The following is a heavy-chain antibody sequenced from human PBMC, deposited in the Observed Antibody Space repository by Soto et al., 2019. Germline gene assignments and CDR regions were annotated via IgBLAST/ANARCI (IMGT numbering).Heavy chain of an antibody. D-gene: IGHD2-15*01. CDR3: AREVAAVGAIDY. CDR1: GGSISSSNW. Sequence: TESLSLTCAVSGGSISSSNWWSWVRQPPVKGLEWIGEIYHSWSTNXXPSLKSRXXISVYKSMNQXSLKLXSVTAADTAVYYCAREVAAVGAIDYWGQGXLVT. V-gene: IGHV4-4*02. J-gene: IGHJ4*02. CDR2: IYHSWST.